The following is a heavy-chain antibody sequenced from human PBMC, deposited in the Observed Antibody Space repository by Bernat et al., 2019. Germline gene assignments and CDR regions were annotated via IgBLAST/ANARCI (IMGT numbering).Heavy chain of an antibody. CDR1: GFTFSSYE. V-gene: IGHV3-48*03. J-gene: IGHJ3*02. CDR3: ARVGRDYDSGAYLSGAFDI. CDR2: LSSSGSTV. Sequence: EVQLVESGGGLVQPGGSLRLSCVSSGFTFSSYEMNWVRQSPGKGLEWVSYLSSSGSTVFYADSVKGGFTISRDNAKNSLYRQMNSLRAEDTAVYYCARVGRDYDSGAYLSGAFDIWGQGTMVTVSS. D-gene: IGHD3-22*01.